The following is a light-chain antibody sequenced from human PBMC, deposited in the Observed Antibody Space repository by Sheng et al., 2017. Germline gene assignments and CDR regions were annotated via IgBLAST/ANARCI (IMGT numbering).Light chain of an antibody. CDR3: QQRNSWPIT. CDR2: MRL. Sequence: EIVLTQSPATLSLSPGERATLSCRASQAITSYLVWYQQKPARLPGSSSMMRLRGPLASPARFSGSGVWDRFTLTISSLEPEDVAVYYCQQRNSWPITFGQGTRLVIK. CDR1: QAITSY. V-gene: IGKV3-11*01. J-gene: IGKJ5*01.